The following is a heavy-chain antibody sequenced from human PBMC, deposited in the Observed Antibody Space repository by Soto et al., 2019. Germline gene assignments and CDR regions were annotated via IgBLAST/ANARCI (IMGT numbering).Heavy chain of an antibody. CDR3: ARFDNDGDYVTDS. J-gene: IGHJ4*02. Sequence: VELVESGGGVVQPGGSLRLSCAASGFTFNTHGMHWVRQAPGKGLEWVAAIWYDGSQRYYADFVRGRFTISRDNAQNTHYLQFTSLRAVDTAVHYCARFDNDGDYVTDSWGQGALVSVSS. CDR2: IWYDGSQR. D-gene: IGHD4-17*01. V-gene: IGHV3-33*01. CDR1: GFTFNTHG.